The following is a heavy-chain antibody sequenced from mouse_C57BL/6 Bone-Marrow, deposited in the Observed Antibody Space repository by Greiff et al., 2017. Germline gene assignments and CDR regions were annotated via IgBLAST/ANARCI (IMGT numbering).Heavy chain of an antibody. CDR3: TRFYYDYDYGYFDV. V-gene: IGHV5-9-1*02. Sequence: EVKVVESGEGLVKPGGSLKLSCAASGFTFSSYAMSWVRQTPEKRLEWVAYISSGGDYIYYADPVKGRFTISRDNARNTLYLQMSSLKSEDTAMYYCTRFYYDYDYGYFDVWGTGTTVTVSS. D-gene: IGHD2-4*01. CDR2: ISSGGDYI. J-gene: IGHJ1*03. CDR1: GFTFSSYA.